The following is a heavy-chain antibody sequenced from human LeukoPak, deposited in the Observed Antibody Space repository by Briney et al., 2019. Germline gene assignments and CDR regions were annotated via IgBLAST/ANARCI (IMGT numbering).Heavy chain of an antibody. Sequence: ASVKVSCKASGYTFTGYYMHWVRQATGQGLEWMGWMNPNSGNTGYAQKFQGRVTMTRNTSISTAYMELSSLRSEDTAVYYCARGDLRLLFPIDYWGQGTLVTVSS. J-gene: IGHJ4*02. CDR1: GYTFTGYY. V-gene: IGHV1-8*02. CDR3: ARGDLRLLFPIDY. D-gene: IGHD5-12*01. CDR2: MNPNSGNT.